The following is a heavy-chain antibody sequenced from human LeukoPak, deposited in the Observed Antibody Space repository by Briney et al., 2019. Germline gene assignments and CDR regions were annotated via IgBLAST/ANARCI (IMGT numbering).Heavy chain of an antibody. CDR1: AFSFRTHR. CDR2: IASFGSDI. Sequence: GGSLTLSCAPYAFSFRTHRMKCARHAPGEWLECDSFIASFGSDIYYADSVKGRFTISRADGKSSLYMQMNSLGTADSAVYQCARAHEFWIRYGGNYMDVGGKGPTLTVSS. J-gene: IGHJ6*04. CDR3: ARAHEFWIRYGGNYMDV. V-gene: IGHV3-21*01. D-gene: IGHD3-3*01.